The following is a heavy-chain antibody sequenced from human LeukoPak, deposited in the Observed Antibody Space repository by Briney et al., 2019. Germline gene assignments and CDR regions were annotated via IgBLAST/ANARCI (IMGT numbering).Heavy chain of an antibody. CDR1: GYTFTSYD. CDR3: ARLPGVTTAFDY. J-gene: IGHJ4*02. CDR2: MNPNSGNT. Sequence: GASVKVSCKASGYTFTSYDINWVRQATGQGLEWMGWMNPNSGNTGYAQKFQGRVTITRNTSMSTAYMELSSLRSEDTAVYYCARLPGVTTAFDYWGQGTLVTVSS. V-gene: IGHV1-8*03. D-gene: IGHD4-11*01.